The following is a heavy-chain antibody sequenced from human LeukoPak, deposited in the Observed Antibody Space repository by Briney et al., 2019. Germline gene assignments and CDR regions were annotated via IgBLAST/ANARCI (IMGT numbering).Heavy chain of an antibody. CDR2: ITSSSNII. Sequence: GGSLRLSCAASGFTFSSHCMNWVRQAPGKGLEWISYITSSSNIIYYSDSVRGRFTISRDNANNSLYLQMNSLRAEDTAVYYCASKQGDYWGQGTLVTVSS. J-gene: IGHJ4*02. CDR1: GFTFSSHC. V-gene: IGHV3-48*01. CDR3: ASKQGDY.